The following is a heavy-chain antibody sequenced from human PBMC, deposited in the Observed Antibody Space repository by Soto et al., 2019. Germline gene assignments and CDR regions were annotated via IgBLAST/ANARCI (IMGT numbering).Heavy chain of an antibody. J-gene: IGHJ6*02. D-gene: IGHD4-17*01. CDR2: VYYTGDT. CDR1: SGPDRSHN. V-gene: IGHV4-59*08. CDR3: VRQGIDYLHGLVDV. Sequence: QVQLQQSGPRLVKPSETLSLTCTVSSGPDRSHNWGWIRQPPGRGLEWIGDVYYTGDTAYNPSLRGRVSISADTSTNDISLTLSSVTAADTAVYYCVRQGIDYLHGLVDVWGQGTTVSVSS.